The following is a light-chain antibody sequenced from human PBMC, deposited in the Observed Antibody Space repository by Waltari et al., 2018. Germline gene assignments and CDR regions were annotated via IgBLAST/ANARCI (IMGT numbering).Light chain of an antibody. CDR2: KIS. Sequence: DVVLTQSPLFLPVTLGQPASMSCRSSQSPVHSDGNTYLNLFHQRPGRSPRRLIYKISRREAGVRDRFGCRGSDGDCTLKNSRVEVEDVGVYYCMQGAHWPRTFGQGTKLEI. CDR3: MQGAHWPRT. CDR1: QSPVHSDGNTY. J-gene: IGKJ2*01. V-gene: IGKV2-30*02.